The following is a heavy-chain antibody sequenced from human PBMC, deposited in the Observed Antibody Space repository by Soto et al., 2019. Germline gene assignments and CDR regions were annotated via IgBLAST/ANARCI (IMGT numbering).Heavy chain of an antibody. V-gene: IGHV4-59*01. J-gene: IGHJ5*02. D-gene: IGHD3-3*01. Sequence: PSETLSLTCTVSGGSISSYYWSWIRQPPGKGLEWIGYIYYSGSTNYNPSLKSRVTISVDTSKNQFSLKLSSVTAADTAVYYCARDVGYDFWSGYYDLRAGWFDPWGQGTLVTVSS. CDR1: GGSISSYY. CDR2: IYYSGST. CDR3: ARDVGYDFWSGYYDLRAGWFDP.